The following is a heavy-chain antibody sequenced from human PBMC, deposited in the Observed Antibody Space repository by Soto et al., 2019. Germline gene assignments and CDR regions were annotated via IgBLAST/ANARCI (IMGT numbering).Heavy chain of an antibody. D-gene: IGHD1-26*01. CDR3: AKNQGVELVPLATVDWFDP. Sequence: GGSLRLSCAASGFIFENFGMSWVRQAPGKGLEWISSISGSGFKKYYADSVKGRFTISRDNSKSTVYLELNNLSAEDTAVYHCAKNQGVELVPLATVDWFDPWGQGSVVTISS. V-gene: IGHV3-23*01. CDR1: GFIFENFG. J-gene: IGHJ5*02. CDR2: ISGSGFKK.